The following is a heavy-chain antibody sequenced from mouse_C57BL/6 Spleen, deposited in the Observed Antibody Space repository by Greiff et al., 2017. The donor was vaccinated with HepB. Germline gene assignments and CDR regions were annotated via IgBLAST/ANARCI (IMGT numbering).Heavy chain of an antibody. Sequence: QVQLQQPGAELVMPGASVKLSCKASGYTFTSYWMHWVKQRPGQGLEWIGEIDPSDSYTNYNQKFKGKSTLTVDKSSSTAYMQLSSLTSEDSAVYYCASRYGSNWYFDVWGTGTTVTVSS. J-gene: IGHJ1*03. V-gene: IGHV1-69*01. CDR3: ASRYGSNWYFDV. D-gene: IGHD1-1*01. CDR1: GYTFTSYW. CDR2: IDPSDSYT.